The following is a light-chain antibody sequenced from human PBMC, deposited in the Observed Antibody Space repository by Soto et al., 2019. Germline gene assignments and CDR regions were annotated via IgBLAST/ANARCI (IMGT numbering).Light chain of an antibody. J-gene: IGKJ1*01. Sequence: EIVLTQSPATLSLSPGERATLSCRASQSVSSYLAWYQQKRGQAPRLLIYDTSNRATGIPARFSGSGSGTDFSLTISSLEPEDFAVYYCQQYGRSPTTFGQGTKVDIK. CDR3: QQYGRSPTT. CDR2: DTS. CDR1: QSVSSY. V-gene: IGKV3-11*01.